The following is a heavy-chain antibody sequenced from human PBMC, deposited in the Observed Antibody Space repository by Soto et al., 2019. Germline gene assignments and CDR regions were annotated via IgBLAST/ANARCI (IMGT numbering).Heavy chain of an antibody. CDR2: ISSSSTI. CDR3: ARVFAGTCAFDI. V-gene: IGHV3-48*02. D-gene: IGHD1-1*01. Sequence: GGSLRLSCAASGFTFSSYSMNWVRQAPGKGLEWVSYISSSSTIYYADSVKGRFTISRDNAKNSLYLQMNSLRDEDTAVYYCARVFAGTCAFDIWGQGTMVTVSS. J-gene: IGHJ3*02. CDR1: GFTFSSYS.